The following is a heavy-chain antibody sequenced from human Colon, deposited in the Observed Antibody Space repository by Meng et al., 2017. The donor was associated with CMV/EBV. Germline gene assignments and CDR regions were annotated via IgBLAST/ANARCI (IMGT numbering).Heavy chain of an antibody. CDR1: GFTFSSYA. J-gene: IGHJ6*02. CDR3: ARGPYSYYYGMVV. V-gene: IGHV3-30-3*01. CDR2: ISYDGSNK. Sequence: GESLKISCAASGFTFSSYAMHWVRQAPGKGLGWVAVISYDGSNKYYADSVKGRFTISRDNSKNTLYLQMNSLRAEDTAVYYCARGPYSYYYGMVVWGQGTTVTVS.